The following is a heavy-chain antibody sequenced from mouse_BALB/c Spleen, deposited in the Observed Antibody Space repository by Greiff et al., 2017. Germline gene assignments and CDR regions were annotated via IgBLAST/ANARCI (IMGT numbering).Heavy chain of an antibody. Sequence: EVQRVESGGGLVQPGGSRKLSCAASGFTFSSFGMHWVRQAPEKGLEWVAYISSGSSTIYYADTVKGRFTISRDNPKNTLFLQMTSLRSEDTAMYYCARGLTMDYWGQGTSVTVSS. V-gene: IGHV5-17*02. CDR1: GFTFSSFG. CDR2: ISSGSSTI. CDR3: ARGLTMDY. D-gene: IGHD3-1*01. J-gene: IGHJ4*01.